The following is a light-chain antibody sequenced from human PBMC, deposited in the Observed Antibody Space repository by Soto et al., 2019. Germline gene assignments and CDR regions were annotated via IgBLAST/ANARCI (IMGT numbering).Light chain of an antibody. CDR3: QQRTDWPPVYT. Sequence: EIVLTQSPVTLSLSPGDRATLSCRPSQSVSSFLAWYQQQPGQPPRLLIYDVSNRAAGIPARFSGSGSGTDFTITISSLEPEDFAVYYCQQRTDWPPVYTFGQGTKLEIK. CDR2: DVS. CDR1: QSVSSF. J-gene: IGKJ2*01. V-gene: IGKV3-11*01.